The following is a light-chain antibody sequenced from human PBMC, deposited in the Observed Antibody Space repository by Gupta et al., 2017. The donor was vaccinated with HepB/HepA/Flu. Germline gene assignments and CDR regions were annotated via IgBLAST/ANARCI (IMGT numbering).Light chain of an antibody. CDR1: QSLLHSNGKTY. CDR3: MQALQTPA. Sequence: DIVMTQSPLSLPVSPGEPASISCRSSQSLLHSNGKTYLDWYVQKPGQSPQVLIYLGFNWASGVPDRFSGSGSGTEFTLKISRVEAEDVGVYYCMQALQTPAFGQGTKVEIK. J-gene: IGKJ1*01. CDR2: LGF. V-gene: IGKV2-28*01.